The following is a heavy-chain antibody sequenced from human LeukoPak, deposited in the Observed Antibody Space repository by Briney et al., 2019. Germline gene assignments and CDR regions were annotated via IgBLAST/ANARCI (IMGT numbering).Heavy chain of an antibody. CDR3: ARDKGRSSGSYLNAFDI. J-gene: IGHJ3*02. CDR1: GCSISSYY. CDR2: IYYSGSA. Sequence: SETLSLTCTASGCSISSYYWSWIRRPPGKGLEWIWYIYYSGSANYNPSLKSRVTISVDTSKNQISLKLSSVTAADTAVYYCARDKGRSSGSYLNAFDIWGQGTMVTVSS. D-gene: IGHD1-26*01. V-gene: IGHV4-59*01.